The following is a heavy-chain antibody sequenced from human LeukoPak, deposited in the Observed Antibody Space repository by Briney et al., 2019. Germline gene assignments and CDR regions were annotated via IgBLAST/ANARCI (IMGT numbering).Heavy chain of an antibody. CDR2: ISITRSAI. D-gene: IGHD3-16*01. J-gene: IGHJ4*02. CDR3: ARVIGSYGDSAY. V-gene: IGHV3-48*04. CDR1: GFPFSSYS. Sequence: GGCLRLSRAVSGFPFSSYSMDWVRQDPGKGLGWLSYISITRSAIYYADCLKDRFTISRDNAKNSLYLQMDRLRAEDTAVYYCARVIGSYGDSAYWGQGTLVTVSS.